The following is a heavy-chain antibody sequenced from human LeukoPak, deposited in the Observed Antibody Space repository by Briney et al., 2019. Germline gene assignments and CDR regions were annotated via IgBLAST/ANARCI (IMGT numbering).Heavy chain of an antibody. D-gene: IGHD6-13*01. J-gene: IGHJ4*02. Sequence: SETLSLTCTVSGGSISSYYCSWIRQPAGKVLEWIGRIYTSGSTNYNPPLKSRVTMSVDTSKNQFSLKLSSVTAADTAVYYCARSLIAAAGLFDYWGQGTLVTVSS. CDR3: ARSLIAAAGLFDY. V-gene: IGHV4-4*07. CDR1: GGSISSYY. CDR2: IYTSGST.